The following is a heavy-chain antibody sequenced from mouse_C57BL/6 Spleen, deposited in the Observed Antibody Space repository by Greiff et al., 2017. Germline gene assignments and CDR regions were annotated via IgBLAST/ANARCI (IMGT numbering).Heavy chain of an antibody. D-gene: IGHD2-4*01. CDR1: GYTFTSYW. J-gene: IGHJ1*03. V-gene: IGHV1-52*01. CDR2: IDPSDSET. CDR3: ARWGDYDGYWYFDV. Sequence: QVQLQQPGAELVRPGSSVKLSCKASGYTFTSYWMHWVKQRPIQGLEWIGNIDPSDSETNYNQKFKDKATLTVDKSSSTAYMQLSSLTSEDSAVYYCARWGDYDGYWYFDVWGTGTTVTVSS.